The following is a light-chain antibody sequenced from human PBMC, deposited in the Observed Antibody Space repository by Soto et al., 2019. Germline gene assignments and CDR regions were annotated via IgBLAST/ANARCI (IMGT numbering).Light chain of an antibody. CDR2: GAS. V-gene: IGKV3-15*01. CDR3: QQYNNWPPIT. CDR1: QSVSSN. Sequence: EIVMTQSPATLSVSPGERATLSCRASQSVSSNLAWYQQKPGQAPRLLIYGASTRPTGIPASFSGSRSGTELPHTISSLQPEHFAVHSCQQYNNWPPITVGPGTKVDIK. J-gene: IGKJ3*01.